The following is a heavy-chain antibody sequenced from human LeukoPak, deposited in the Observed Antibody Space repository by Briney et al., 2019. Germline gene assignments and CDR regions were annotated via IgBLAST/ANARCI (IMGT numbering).Heavy chain of an antibody. CDR1: GFDLSTYE. D-gene: IGHD5-18*01. CDR2: TSSSSSAI. Sequence: GGSLRLSCAASGFDLSTYEMNWVRQAPGKGLEWVSYTSSSSSAIYYADSVKGRFTISRDIAKNSLYLQMNSLRVEDTAVYYCARRGDTPMVGDYWGQGTLVAVSS. CDR3: ARRGDTPMVGDY. V-gene: IGHV3-48*03. J-gene: IGHJ4*02.